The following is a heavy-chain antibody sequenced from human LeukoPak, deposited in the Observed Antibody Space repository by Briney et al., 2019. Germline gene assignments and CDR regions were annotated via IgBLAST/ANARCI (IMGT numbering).Heavy chain of an antibody. D-gene: IGHD3-3*01. CDR2: IYYSGST. J-gene: IGHJ4*02. V-gene: IGHV4-39*01. CDR3: AGQIDRAQYYDFWSGPYYFDY. CDR1: GVSISSSSYY. Sequence: SETLSLTCTVSGVSISSSSYYWGWIRQPPGKGLEWIGSIYYSGSTYYNPSLKSRVTISVDTSKNQFSLKLSSVTAADTAVYYCAGQIDRAQYYDFWSGPYYFDYWGQGTLVTVSS.